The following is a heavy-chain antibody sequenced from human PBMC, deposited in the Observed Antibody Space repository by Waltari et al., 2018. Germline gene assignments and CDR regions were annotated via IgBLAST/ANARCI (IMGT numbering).Heavy chain of an antibody. CDR2: IYYSGGT. CDR3: ARDKLLSGSFDY. CDR1: GGSISSYY. V-gene: IGHV4-59*01. J-gene: IGHJ4*02. Sequence: QVQLQESGPGLVKPSETLSLTCTVSGGSISSYYWSWIRQPPGKGLEWIGYIYYSGGTNYNPSLKSRVTRSVDTSKNQFSLKLSSVTAADTAVYYCARDKLLSGSFDYWGQGTLVTVSS. D-gene: IGHD3-10*01.